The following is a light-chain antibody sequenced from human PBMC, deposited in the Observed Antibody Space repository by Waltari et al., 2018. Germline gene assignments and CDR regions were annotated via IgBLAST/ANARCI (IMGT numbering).Light chain of an antibody. V-gene: IGLV2-11*01. CDR3: CSYVDRPRV. CDR2: DVS. J-gene: IGLJ3*02. Sequence: QSALPQPRSVSGSPGQSVTISCTGTSSDVGDYNYVSWYQQHPGKAPKLIIYDVSKRPSGVPDRFSGSKSGNTASLTISGLQPEDESDYYCCSYVDRPRVFGGGTKLTVL. CDR1: SSDVGDYNY.